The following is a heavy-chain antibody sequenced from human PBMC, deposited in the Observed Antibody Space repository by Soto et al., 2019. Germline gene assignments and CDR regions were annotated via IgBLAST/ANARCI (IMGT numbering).Heavy chain of an antibody. CDR1: GGSISSGDYY. V-gene: IGHV4-30-4*01. J-gene: IGHJ6*02. CDR3: ARLHGYCISSSCHGHYAMDV. CDR2: IYYSGST. Sequence: TLSLTCTVSGGSISSGDYYWSWIRQPPGKGLEWIGYIYYSGSTYYNPSLKSRVTISVDTSKNQFSLKVTSVTAADTAVYYCARLHGYCISSSCHGHYAMDVWGQGTTVTVSS. D-gene: IGHD2-2*01.